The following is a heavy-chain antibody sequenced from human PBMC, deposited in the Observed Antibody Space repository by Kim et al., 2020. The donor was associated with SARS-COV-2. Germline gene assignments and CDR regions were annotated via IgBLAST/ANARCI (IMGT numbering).Heavy chain of an antibody. CDR3: ARRYCSTTSCLLDY. D-gene: IGHD2-2*01. J-gene: IGHJ4*02. Sequence: ADSVNGRFTISRDNAKNSLYLQMNSLRAEDTALYYCARRYCSTTSCLLDYWGQGTLVTVSS. V-gene: IGHV3-48*03.